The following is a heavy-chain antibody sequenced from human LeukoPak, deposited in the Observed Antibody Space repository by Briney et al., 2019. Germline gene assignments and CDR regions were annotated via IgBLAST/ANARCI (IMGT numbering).Heavy chain of an antibody. CDR3: EYTPSSPLGELDS. J-gene: IGHJ4*02. V-gene: IGHV3-33*06. CDR1: GFSFFSYA. D-gene: IGHD6-6*01. Sequence: GRSLRLSCEVSGFSFFSYAMHWVRQAPGKGLEWVALIRHDEANEYYADSVQGRFTISRDTSKNTLYLQMKRLKGGDLADCAKEYTPSSPLGELDSWGQGTLVTVSS. CDR2: IRHDEANE.